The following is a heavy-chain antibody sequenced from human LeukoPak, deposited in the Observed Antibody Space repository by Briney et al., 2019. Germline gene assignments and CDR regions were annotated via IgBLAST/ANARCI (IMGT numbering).Heavy chain of an antibody. CDR1: GFTFSSYE. CDR2: ISSSGSTI. D-gene: IGHD3-10*01. J-gene: IGHJ4*02. V-gene: IGHV3-48*03. Sequence: GGSLRLSCAASGFTFSSYEMNWVRQAPGKGLEWVSYISSSGSTIFYADSVKGRFTISRDNAKNSLYLQMNSLRAEDTAVYYCARAIWFGELLSYVFDYWGQGTLVTVSS. CDR3: ARAIWFGELLSYVFDY.